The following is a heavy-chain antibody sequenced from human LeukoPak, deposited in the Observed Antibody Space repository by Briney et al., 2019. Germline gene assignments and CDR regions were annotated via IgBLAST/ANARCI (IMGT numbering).Heavy chain of an antibody. J-gene: IGHJ3*02. CDR1: GGSISSSSHF. V-gene: IGHV4-39*01. CDR3: ARRGKGDDAFDI. CDR2: IFYSGST. D-gene: IGHD3-16*01. Sequence: SETLSLTCTVSGGSISSSSHFWGWVRQPPGTGLEWIGSIFYSGSTSYNPSLRSRVTISVDTSKNQFTLKLSSVTAAATAVYYCARRGKGDDAFDIWGQGTMVTVSS.